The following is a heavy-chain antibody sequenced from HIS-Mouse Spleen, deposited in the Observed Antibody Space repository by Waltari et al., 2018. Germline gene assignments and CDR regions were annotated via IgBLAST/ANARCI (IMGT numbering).Heavy chain of an antibody. J-gene: IGHJ2*01. V-gene: IGHV4-39*07. D-gene: IGHD6-13*01. Sequence: QLQLQESGPGLVKPSETLSLTCPVSGGSLRSTSYYWCGICQPPGKGLEWIGNIYYSGSTYYNPSLKSRVTISVDTSKNQFSLKLSSVTAADTAVYYCAREIPYSSSWYDWYFDLWGRGTLVTVSS. CDR3: AREIPYSSSWYDWYFDL. CDR2: IYYSGST. CDR1: GGSLRSTSYY.